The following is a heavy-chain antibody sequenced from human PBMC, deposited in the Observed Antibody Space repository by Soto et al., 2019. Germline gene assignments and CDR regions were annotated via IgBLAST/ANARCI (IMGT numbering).Heavy chain of an antibody. CDR3: ARAYYDFWSGYYDNWFDP. J-gene: IGHJ5*02. D-gene: IGHD3-3*01. CDR1: GYTFTSYD. Sequence: ASVKVSCKASGYTFTSYDINWVRQATGQGLEWMGWMNPNSGNTGYAQKFQGRVTMTRNTSISTAYMELSSLRSEDTAVYYCARAYYDFWSGYYDNWFDPWGQGTLVTVPS. CDR2: MNPNSGNT. V-gene: IGHV1-8*01.